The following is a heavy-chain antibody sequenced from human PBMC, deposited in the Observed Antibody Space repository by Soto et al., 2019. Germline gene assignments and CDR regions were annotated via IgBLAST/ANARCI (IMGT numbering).Heavy chain of an antibody. CDR2: INHSGST. J-gene: IGHJ6*03. V-gene: IGHV4-34*01. CDR1: GGSFSGYY. Sequence: QVQLQQWGAGLLKPSETLSLTCAVYGGSFSGYYWSRIRQPPGKGLERTGEINHSGSTNYNPSLKSRVTISVDPSKNQFAPKQSSVTAADTAVYYCARMLGYYYYYMDVWGKGTTVTVSS. CDR3: ARMLGYYYYYMDV. D-gene: IGHD3-16*01.